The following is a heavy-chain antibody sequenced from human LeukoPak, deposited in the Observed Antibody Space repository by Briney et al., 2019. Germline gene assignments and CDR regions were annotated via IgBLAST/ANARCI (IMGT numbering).Heavy chain of an antibody. CDR2: LNQDGGEK. V-gene: IGHV3-7*01. CDR1: GFAFDDYG. J-gene: IGHJ4*02. CDR3: ARAGRPVGNDY. D-gene: IGHD6-13*01. Sequence: GGSLRLSCAASGFAFDDYGMSWVRQAPGKGLEWVANLNQDGGEKYYVDSVKGRFTISRDNAKNSLYLQMNSLRAEDTAVYYCARAGRPVGNDYWGQGTLVTVSS.